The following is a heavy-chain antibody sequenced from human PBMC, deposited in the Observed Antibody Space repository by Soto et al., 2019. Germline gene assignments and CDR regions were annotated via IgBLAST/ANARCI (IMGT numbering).Heavy chain of an antibody. Sequence: EVQLVESGGGLVQPGGSLRLSCAVSGFTLSDHFMDWVRQAPGKGLEWVGRTKHKVSSYTTEYAASVKGRITIPRDDSSTPLYLQMSSLRTEDTVVYYCVAYLSYAVHWGQGAAVTVSS. D-gene: IGHD3-10*01. CDR2: TKHKVSSYTT. V-gene: IGHV3-72*01. J-gene: IGHJ1*01. CDR1: GFTLSDHF. CDR3: VAYLSYAVH.